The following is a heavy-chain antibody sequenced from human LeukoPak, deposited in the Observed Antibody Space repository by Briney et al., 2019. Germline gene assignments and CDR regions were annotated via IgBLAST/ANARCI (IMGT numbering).Heavy chain of an antibody. Sequence: GGSLRLSCAASGFTFSNYWMNWVRQAPGKGLEWVSSITGSGPYMLYADSVKHRFTISRDNTKNLLYLEMNSLRAEDTAMYFCVRDVGAVRGEVYFDYWGQGTLVTVSS. CDR2: ITGSGPYM. CDR1: GFTFSNYW. CDR3: VRDVGAVRGEVYFDY. V-gene: IGHV3-21*06. J-gene: IGHJ4*02. D-gene: IGHD3-10*01.